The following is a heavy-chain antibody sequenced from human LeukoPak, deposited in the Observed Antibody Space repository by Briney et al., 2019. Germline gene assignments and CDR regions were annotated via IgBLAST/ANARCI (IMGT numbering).Heavy chain of an antibody. V-gene: IGHV3-23*01. CDR1: GFTFSSYA. D-gene: IGHD3-9*01. CDR2: ISGGGGST. J-gene: IGHJ4*02. CDR3: AKFYDISTGYFDC. Sequence: QPGGSLRLSCAASGFTFSSYAMSWIRQSPGKGLEWVSAISGGGGSTYYADSVKGRFTISRDNSKNTLYLQMNSLRAEDTAVYYCAKFYDISTGYFDCWGQGTLVTVSS.